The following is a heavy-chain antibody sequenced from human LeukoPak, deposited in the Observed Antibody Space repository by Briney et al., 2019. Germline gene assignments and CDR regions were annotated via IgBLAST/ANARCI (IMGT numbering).Heavy chain of an antibody. Sequence: GGSLRLSCAASGFTFSKYWMLWVRQAPGEGLESVSRINTDGTVTTYADSVKGRFTVSRDDADNTMFLQMNSVRDEDTAVYYCATKQWLAPPPDSWGQGTPVTVSS. CDR3: ATKQWLAPPPDS. D-gene: IGHD6-19*01. V-gene: IGHV3-74*01. CDR1: GFTFSKYW. CDR2: INTDGTVT. J-gene: IGHJ4*02.